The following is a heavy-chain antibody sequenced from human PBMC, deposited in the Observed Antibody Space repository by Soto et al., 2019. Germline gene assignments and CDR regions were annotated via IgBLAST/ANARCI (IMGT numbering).Heavy chain of an antibody. Sequence: QVQLVQSGAEVKKPGSSVRVSCKASGGTFSSYAISWVRQAPGQGLEWMGGIIPTFGTENYAQKFQGRVTITADESTSTAYTELSSLRSEDTAVYYCARDRIAGSKYYYGMDVWGQGTTVTVSS. CDR1: GGTFSSYA. CDR3: ARDRIAGSKYYYGMDV. V-gene: IGHV1-69*01. J-gene: IGHJ6*02. D-gene: IGHD6-13*01. CDR2: IIPTFGTE.